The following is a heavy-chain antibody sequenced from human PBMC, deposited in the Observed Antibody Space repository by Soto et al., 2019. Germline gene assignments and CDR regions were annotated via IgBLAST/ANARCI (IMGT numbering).Heavy chain of an antibody. V-gene: IGHV4-31*03. CDR3: ARVPGYCSGDSCRIDY. CDR1: GGSISSGGYY. Sequence: PSETLSLTCTVSGGSISSGGYYWSWIRQHPGKGLEWIGYIYYSGSTYYNPSLKSRVTISVDTSKNQFSLKLSSVTAADTAVYYCARVPGYCSGDSCRIDYWGQGTLVTVS. J-gene: IGHJ4*02. CDR2: IYYSGST. D-gene: IGHD2-15*01.